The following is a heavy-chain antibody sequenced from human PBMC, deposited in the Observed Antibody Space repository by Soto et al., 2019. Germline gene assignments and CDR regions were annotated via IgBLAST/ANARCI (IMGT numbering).Heavy chain of an antibody. V-gene: IGHV3-21*01. CDR3: VRSGTARLLRLNWFDT. CDR1: GFTFNTYD. J-gene: IGHJ5*02. Sequence: EVQLVESGGGLVKPGGSLRLSCAASGFTFNTYDMNWVRQAPGKGLEWVSSITTSSAYVYYADSLRGRITISRDNAKNSLFLHMNSLRPEDTAVYYCVRSGTARLLRLNWFDTWGQGTLVTVSS. D-gene: IGHD2-21*01. CDR2: ITTSSAYV.